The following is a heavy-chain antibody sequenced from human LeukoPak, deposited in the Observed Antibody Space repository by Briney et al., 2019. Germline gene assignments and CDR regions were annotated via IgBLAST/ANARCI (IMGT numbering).Heavy chain of an antibody. CDR3: ARDDGYCSSTSCSPSYYMDV. J-gene: IGHJ6*03. V-gene: IGHV3-33*01. CDR2: IWYDGSNK. CDR1: GFTFSSYG. D-gene: IGHD2-2*01. Sequence: PGGSLRLSCAASGFTFSSYGMHWVRQAPGKGLKWVAVIWYDGSNKYYADSVKGRFTIPRDNSKNTLYLQMNSLRAEDTAVYYCARDDGYCSSTSCSPSYYMDVWGTGTTVTVSS.